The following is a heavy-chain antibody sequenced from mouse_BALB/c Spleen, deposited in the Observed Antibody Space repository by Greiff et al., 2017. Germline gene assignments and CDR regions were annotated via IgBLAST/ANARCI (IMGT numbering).Heavy chain of an antibody. J-gene: IGHJ3*01. CDR3: AKLGSY. CDR1: GFTFSDYY. D-gene: IGHD4-1*01. Sequence: EVMLVESGGGLVKPGGSLKLSCAASGFTFSDYYMYWVRQTPEKRLEWVATISDGGSYTYYPDSVKGRFTISRDNAKNNLYLQMSSLRSEDTAMYYCAKLGSYWGQGTLVTVSA. CDR2: ISDGGSYT. V-gene: IGHV5-4*02.